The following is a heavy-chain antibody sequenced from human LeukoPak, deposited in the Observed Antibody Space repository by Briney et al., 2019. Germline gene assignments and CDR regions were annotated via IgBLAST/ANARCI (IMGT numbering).Heavy chain of an antibody. CDR3: ARDYLGGNPDAFDI. V-gene: IGHV4-39*07. J-gene: IGHJ3*02. D-gene: IGHD4-23*01. Sequence: GSLRLSCAASGFTFSSYGMMWIRQPPGKELEWIGSIYYSGSTYYNPSLNSRVTISVDTSKNQFSLKLSSVTAADTAVYYCARDYLGGNPDAFDIWGQGTMVTVSS. CDR2: IYYSGST. CDR1: GFTFSSYG.